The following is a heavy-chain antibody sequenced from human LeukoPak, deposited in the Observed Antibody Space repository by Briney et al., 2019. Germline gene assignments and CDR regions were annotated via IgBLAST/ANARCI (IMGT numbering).Heavy chain of an antibody. CDR3: ARVSPSGRSSTSYAHIPYYYYYMDV. CDR2: ISAYNGNT. D-gene: IGHD2-2*01. J-gene: IGHJ6*03. Sequence: ASVKVSCKASGYTFTSYGISWVRQAPGQGLEWMGWISAYNGNTNYAQKLQGRVTMTTDTSTSTAYMELRSLRSDDTAVYYCARVSPSGRSSTSYAHIPYYYYYMDVWGKGTTVTVSS. V-gene: IGHV1-18*01. CDR1: GYTFTSYG.